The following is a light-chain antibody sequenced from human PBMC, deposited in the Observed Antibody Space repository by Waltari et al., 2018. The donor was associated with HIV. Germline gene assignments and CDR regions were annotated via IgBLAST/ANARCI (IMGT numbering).Light chain of an antibody. J-gene: IGLJ2*01. V-gene: IGLV3-1*01. CDR2: QDR. Sequence: SYELTQPPSVSVSPGQTASITCSGDQLGDKYASWYQQKPGQSPVMVMYQDRERPSGIPERFSGSNSGNTATLTISGTQAMDEADYYCQAWDNSTAVFGGGTKVTVL. CDR1: QLGDKY. CDR3: QAWDNSTAV.